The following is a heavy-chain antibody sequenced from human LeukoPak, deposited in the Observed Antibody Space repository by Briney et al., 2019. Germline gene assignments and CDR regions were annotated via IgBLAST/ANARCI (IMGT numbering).Heavy chain of an antibody. V-gene: IGHV3-21*01. Sequence: GGSLRLSCAASGFTFGTYIMNWVRQAPGKGLEWVSSISISSTYRYYADSVKGRFTMSRDNAKNSLFLQMNSLRAEDTAVYYCARDQPDTAFDYWGQGTLVTVPS. CDR2: ISISSTYR. D-gene: IGHD5-18*01. CDR3: ARDQPDTAFDY. CDR1: GFTFGTYI. J-gene: IGHJ4*02.